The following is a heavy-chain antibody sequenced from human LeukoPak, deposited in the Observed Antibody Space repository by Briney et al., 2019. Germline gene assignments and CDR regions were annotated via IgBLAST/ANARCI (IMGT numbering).Heavy chain of an antibody. Sequence: GGSLRLSCAASGFTFSSYAMSWVRQVPGKGLEWVSVISGSGDNTYYADSVKGRFTISRDNSKNMLYLQMNSLRAEDTAVYYCAKWKYSNSGIDDYWGQGTLATVSS. CDR3: AKWKYSNSGIDDY. CDR1: GFTFSSYA. J-gene: IGHJ4*02. CDR2: ISGSGDNT. V-gene: IGHV3-23*01. D-gene: IGHD6-6*01.